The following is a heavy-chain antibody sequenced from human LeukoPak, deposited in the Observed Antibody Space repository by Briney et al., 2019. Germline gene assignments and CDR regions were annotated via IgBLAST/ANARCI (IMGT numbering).Heavy chain of an antibody. CDR1: GYTFTSYD. Sequence: GASVKVSCKASGYTFTSYDINWVRQATGQGLEWMGWMNPNSGNTGYAQKFQGRVTMTRNTSISTAYMELSSLRSEGTAVYYCARVRRIAARNFDYWGQGTLVTVSS. D-gene: IGHD6-6*01. J-gene: IGHJ4*02. CDR2: MNPNSGNT. CDR3: ARVRRIAARNFDY. V-gene: IGHV1-8*01.